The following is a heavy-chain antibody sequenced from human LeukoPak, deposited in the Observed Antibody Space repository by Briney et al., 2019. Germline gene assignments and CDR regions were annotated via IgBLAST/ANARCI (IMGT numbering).Heavy chain of an antibody. CDR1: GFTFSRYW. V-gene: IGHV3-7*04. CDR3: ARVFYSSRWYYFDY. Sequence: PGGSLRLSCAASGFTFSRYWMDWVRQAPGKGLEWVANIKQDGSEKSYVDSVKGRFTISRDNAKNSLYLQMNSLRAEDTAVYYCARVFYSSRWYYFDYWGQGTLVTVSS. CDR2: IKQDGSEK. D-gene: IGHD6-13*01. J-gene: IGHJ4*02.